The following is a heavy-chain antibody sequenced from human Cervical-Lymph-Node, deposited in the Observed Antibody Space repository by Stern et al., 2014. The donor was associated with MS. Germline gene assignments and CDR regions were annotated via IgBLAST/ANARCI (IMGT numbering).Heavy chain of an antibody. CDR3: VRDLSRDSRTPTDY. CDR1: GFTFTDYY. V-gene: IGHV3-11*01. D-gene: IGHD3-22*01. Sequence: QVQLVESGGGLVKPGGSLRLSCAASGFTFTDYYMSWIRQAPGKGPEWISYISRGGTSTCYADSVQGRFTISRDNAKNSLYLQMDSLRAGDTAVYYCVRDLSRDSRTPTDYWGQGTLVTVSS. CDR2: ISRGGTST. J-gene: IGHJ4*02.